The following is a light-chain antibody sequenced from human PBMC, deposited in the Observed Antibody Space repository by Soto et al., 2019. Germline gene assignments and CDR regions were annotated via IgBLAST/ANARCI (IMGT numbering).Light chain of an antibody. Sequence: IGLTQSPATLSLSPGERATLSCGASQSVRSNYLAWYQQKPGLAPRLLIYDASSRATGIPDRFSGSGSGTDFTLTISRLEPEDFAVYYCQQYGSSPWTFGQGTKVDIK. V-gene: IGKV3D-20*01. CDR2: DAS. J-gene: IGKJ1*01. CDR3: QQYGSSPWT. CDR1: QSVRSNY.